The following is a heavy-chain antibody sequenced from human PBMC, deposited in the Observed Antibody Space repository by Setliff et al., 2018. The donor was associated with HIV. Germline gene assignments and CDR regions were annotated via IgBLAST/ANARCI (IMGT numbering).Heavy chain of an antibody. CDR1: GGTFRNYG. V-gene: IGHV1-69*13. J-gene: IGHJ6*02. CDR2: IIPIFGTT. D-gene: IGHD6-6*01. CDR3: VRVTSSSTGYNYYYGMDV. Sequence: ASVKVSCKASGGTFRNYGISWVRQAPGQGLEWMGGIIPIFGTTNYAQKFQGRVTITADESPTTAYRELSSRRSEDTAVYYCVRVTSSSTGYNYYYGMDVWGQGTKVTVSS.